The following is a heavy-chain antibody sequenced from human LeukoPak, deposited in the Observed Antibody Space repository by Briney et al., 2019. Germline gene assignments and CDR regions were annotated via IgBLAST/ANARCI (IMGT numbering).Heavy chain of an antibody. CDR1: GFTFSSSA. V-gene: IGHV3-23*01. CDR2: ISNNGGYT. J-gene: IGHJ5*02. Sequence: PGGSLRLSCAASGFTFSSSAMSWVRQAPGKGLEWVSAISNNGGYTYYADSVQGRFTISRDNSKSTLCLQMNSLRAEDTAVYYCARVLGFDPWGQGTLVTVSS. CDR3: ARVLGFDP.